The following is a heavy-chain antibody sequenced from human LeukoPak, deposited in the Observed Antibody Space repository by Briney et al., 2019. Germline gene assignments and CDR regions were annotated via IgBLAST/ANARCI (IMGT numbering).Heavy chain of an antibody. J-gene: IGHJ4*02. CDR2: TSYDGSNK. CDR3: AKRKTILGY. CDR1: GFNFSSSG. V-gene: IGHV3-30*18. Sequence: PGGSLRLSCAASGFNFSSSGMHWVRQAPGKGLEWVAVTSYDGSNKNYAESVKGRFTISRDNSKNTLYLQMNSLRAEDTAVYYCAKRKTILGYWGQGTLVTVSS. D-gene: IGHD3-3*01.